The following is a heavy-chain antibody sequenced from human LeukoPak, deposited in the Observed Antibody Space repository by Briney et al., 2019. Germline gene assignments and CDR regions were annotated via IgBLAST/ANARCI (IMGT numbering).Heavy chain of an antibody. V-gene: IGHV3-48*03. CDR2: ISSSGSTI. CDR1: GFTFSSYE. Sequence: GGSLRLSCAASGFTFSSYEMNWVRQAPGKGLEWVSYISSSGSTIYYADSVKGRFTISRDNSKNTLYLQMNSLRAEDTAVYYCAKDRADIVATYFDYWGQGTLVTVSA. J-gene: IGHJ4*02. D-gene: IGHD5-12*01. CDR3: AKDRADIVATYFDY.